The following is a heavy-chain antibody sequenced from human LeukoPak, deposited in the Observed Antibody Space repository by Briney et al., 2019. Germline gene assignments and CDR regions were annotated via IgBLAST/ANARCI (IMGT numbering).Heavy chain of an antibody. V-gene: IGHV1-8*03. J-gene: IGHJ6*03. D-gene: IGHD6-19*01. CDR2: MNPNSGNT. CDR1: GGTFTSYD. Sequence: ASVKVSCKASGGTFTSYDINWVRQATGQGLEWMGWMNPNSGNTGYAQKFQGRVTITRNTSISTAYMELSSLTSEDTAVYYCARGHSSGWYGYYYYMDVWGKGTTVTVSS. CDR3: ARGHSSGWYGYYYYMDV.